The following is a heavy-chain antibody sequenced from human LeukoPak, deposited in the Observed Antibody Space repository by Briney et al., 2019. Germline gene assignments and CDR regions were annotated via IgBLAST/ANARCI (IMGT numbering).Heavy chain of an antibody. J-gene: IGHJ3*02. D-gene: IGHD6-6*01. CDR1: GYTFTSYA. CDR3: ASDVSVYSSSYDAFDI. CDR2: IIPIFGTA. V-gene: IGHV1-69*05. Sequence: GASVKVSCKASGYTFTSYAISWVRQAPGQGLEWMGGIIPIFGTANYAQKFQGRVTITTDESTSTAYMELSSLRSEDTAVYYCASDVSVYSSSYDAFDIWGQGTMVTVSS.